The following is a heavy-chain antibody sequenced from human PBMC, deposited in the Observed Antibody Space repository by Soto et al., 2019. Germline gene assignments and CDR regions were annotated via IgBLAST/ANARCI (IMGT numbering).Heavy chain of an antibody. CDR2: VSFSDVGA. CDR1: GSTFSSYA. Sequence: GGSLRLSGAASGSTFSSYAMTGGRQAPGKRLEWDASVSFSDVGAYYADSVKGRLTISRDNSKNTLFLQMNSLRVDDTAVYYCARDGHEGWAFWSGSHYYYYGMDVSGQGTTVTVSS. V-gene: IGHV3-23*01. J-gene: IGHJ6*02. D-gene: IGHD3-3*01. CDR3: ARDGHEGWAFWSGSHYYYYGMDV.